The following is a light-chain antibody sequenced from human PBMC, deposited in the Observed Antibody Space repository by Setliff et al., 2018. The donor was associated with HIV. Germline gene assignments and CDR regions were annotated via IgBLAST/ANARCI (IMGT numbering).Light chain of an antibody. CDR2: EVN. Sequence: QSVLTQPASVSGSPGQSITMSCTGTKNGVGGHDVVSWYQQYPGKAPKLIIYEVNKRPSGLSNRFSGSKSGNTASLTISGLQAEDEAEYYCCSYENSGTFYVFGTGTKGTVL. CDR3: CSYENSGTFYV. V-gene: IGLV2-23*02. CDR1: KNGVGGHDV. J-gene: IGLJ1*01.